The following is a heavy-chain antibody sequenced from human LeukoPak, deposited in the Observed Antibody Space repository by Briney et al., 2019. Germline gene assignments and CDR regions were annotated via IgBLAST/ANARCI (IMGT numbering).Heavy chain of an antibody. V-gene: IGHV4-59*01. CDR2: IYYSGST. CDR1: GASISSYY. CDR3: ARDTHYYGSGSYEGWFDP. J-gene: IGHJ5*02. D-gene: IGHD3-10*01. Sequence: SETLSLTCTVSGASISSYYWSWIRQPPGKGLEWIGYIYYSGSTNYNPSLKSRVTISVDTSKNQFSLKLSSVTAADTAVYYCARDTHYYGSGSYEGWFDPWGQGTLVTVSS.